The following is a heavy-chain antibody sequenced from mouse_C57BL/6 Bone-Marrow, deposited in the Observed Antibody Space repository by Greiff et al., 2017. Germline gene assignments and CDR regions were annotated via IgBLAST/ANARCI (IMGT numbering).Heavy chain of an antibody. V-gene: IGHV1-18*01. CDR3: ARRPRDYAMDY. Sequence: DVQLQESGPELVKPGASVKIPCKASGYTFTDYNMDWVKQSHGKSLEWIGDINPNNGGTIYNQKFKGKATLTVDKSSSTAYMELRSLTSEDTAVYYCARRPRDYAMDYWGQGTSVTVSS. CDR1: GYTFTDYN. J-gene: IGHJ4*01. CDR2: INPNNGGT.